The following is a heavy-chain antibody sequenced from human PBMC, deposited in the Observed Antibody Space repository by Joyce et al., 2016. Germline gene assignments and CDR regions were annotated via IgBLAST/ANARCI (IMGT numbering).Heavy chain of an antibody. J-gene: IGHJ5*02. CDR3: ARRAAWDTARFDP. D-gene: IGHD5-18*01. CDR2: IYWNDEK. Sequence: QVTLKESGPTLVKPTQTLTLTCTFSGFALSTGGVGVAWFRQPPGQALAWLAVIYWNDEKLYRPSLKNRLTITKDTSKNQVVLTMTNMDPVDTATYYCARRAAWDTARFDPWGQGTLVTVSS. V-gene: IGHV2-5*01. CDR1: GFALSTGGVG.